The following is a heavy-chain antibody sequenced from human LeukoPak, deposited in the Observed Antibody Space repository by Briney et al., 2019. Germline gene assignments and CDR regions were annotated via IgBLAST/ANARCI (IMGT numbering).Heavy chain of an antibody. Sequence: GGSLRLSCAASGFSFSSYWMHWVRQAPGKGLVWVSRINTEGSSTSYADSVKGRFTISRDNAENTLYLQMNSLRAEDTAVYYCARDIDRYYFDYWGQGTLVTVSS. CDR2: INTEGSST. J-gene: IGHJ4*02. D-gene: IGHD3-16*02. CDR1: GFSFSSYW. V-gene: IGHV3-74*01. CDR3: ARDIDRYYFDY.